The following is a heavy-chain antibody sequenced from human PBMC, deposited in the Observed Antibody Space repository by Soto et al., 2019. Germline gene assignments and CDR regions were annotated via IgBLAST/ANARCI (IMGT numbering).Heavy chain of an antibody. J-gene: IGHJ4*02. D-gene: IGHD2-15*01. CDR2: ISISGGTT. CDR1: GFTFSSYA. CDR3: AKRLSPSGSPWDY. Sequence: SLRLSCAASGFTFSSYAMTWVRQAPGKGLEWVSSISISGGTTYYTDSVRGRFTISRDDSKNTLYLQLNSRRAEDTAVYYCAKRLSPSGSPWDYWGQGTLVTVSS. V-gene: IGHV3-23*01.